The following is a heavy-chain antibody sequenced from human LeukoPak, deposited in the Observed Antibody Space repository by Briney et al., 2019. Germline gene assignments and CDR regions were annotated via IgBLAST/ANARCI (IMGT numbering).Heavy chain of an antibody. Sequence: SETLSLTCIVSGGSISSYYWSWIRQPPGKGLEWIGHIYHSGSTNYNPSLKSRVTILVDTSKNQFSLKLSSVTAADTAVYYCARHWLDSGTPDRFDYWGQGTLVPSPQ. CDR3: ARHWLDSGTPDRFDY. CDR2: IYHSGST. J-gene: IGHJ4*02. CDR1: GGSISSYY. V-gene: IGHV4-59*08. D-gene: IGHD3-10*01.